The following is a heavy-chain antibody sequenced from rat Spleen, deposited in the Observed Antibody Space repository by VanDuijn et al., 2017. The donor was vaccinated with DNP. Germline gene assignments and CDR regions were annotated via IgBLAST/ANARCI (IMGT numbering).Heavy chain of an antibody. CDR1: GFTFSDHY. V-gene: IGHV5-27*01. Sequence: EVQLAESGGGLVQPGRSLKLSCAASGFTFSDHYMAWVRQAPTKGLEWVASISPSGGSTYYRDSVKGRFTVSRDNAKSTLYLQMDSLRSEDTATYYCATGWVFAYWGQGVMVTVSS. CDR2: ISPSGGST. J-gene: IGHJ2*01. CDR3: ATGWVFAY. D-gene: IGHD1-7*01.